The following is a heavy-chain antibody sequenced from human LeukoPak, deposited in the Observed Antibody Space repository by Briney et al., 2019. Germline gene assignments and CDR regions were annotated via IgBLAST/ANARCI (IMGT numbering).Heavy chain of an antibody. J-gene: IGHJ5*02. D-gene: IGHD2-15*01. CDR3: ARGWLRSVVVVAATRTRRGWFDP. CDR1: GYTFTSYY. CDR2: INPSGGST. V-gene: IGHV1-46*01. Sequence: VASVKVSCKASGYTFTSYYMHWVRQAPGQGLEWMGIINPSGGSTSYAQKFQRRVTMTRDTPTSTVYMELSSLRSEDTAVYYCARGWLRSVVVVAATRTRRGWFDPWGQGTLVTVSS.